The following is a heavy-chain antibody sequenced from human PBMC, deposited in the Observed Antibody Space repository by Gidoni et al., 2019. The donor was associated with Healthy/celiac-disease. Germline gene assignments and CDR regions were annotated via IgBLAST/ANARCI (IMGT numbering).Heavy chain of an antibody. V-gene: IGHV4-61*01. CDR3: ARENIGAYYYDSSGYGGMDV. CDR2: IYYSGST. D-gene: IGHD3-22*01. CDR1: GGSVSSGSYY. J-gene: IGHJ6*02. Sequence: QVQLQESGPGLVKPSETLSLTCPVSGGSVSSGSYYWSWIRQPPGKGLEWIGYIYYSGSTNYHPSLKSRVTISVDTSKNQFSLKLSSVTAADTAVYYCARENIGAYYYDSSGYGGMDVWGQGTTVTVSS.